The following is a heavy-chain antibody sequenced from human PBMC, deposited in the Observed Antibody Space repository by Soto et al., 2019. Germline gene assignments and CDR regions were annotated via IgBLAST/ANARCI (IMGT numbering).Heavy chain of an antibody. CDR2: INHSGST. CDR3: ARGYYDSSGYYPYYFDY. D-gene: IGHD3-22*01. J-gene: IGHJ4*02. V-gene: IGHV4-34*01. Sequence: SETLSLTCAVYGGSFSGYYWSWIRQPPGKGLEWIGEINHSGSTNYNPSLKSRVTISVDTSKNQFSLKLSSVTAADTAVYYCARGYYDSSGYYPYYFDYWGQGTLVTVSS. CDR1: GGSFSGYY.